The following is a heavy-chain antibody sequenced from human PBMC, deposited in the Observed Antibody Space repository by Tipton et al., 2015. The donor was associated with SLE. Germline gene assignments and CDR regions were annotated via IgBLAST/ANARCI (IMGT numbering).Heavy chain of an antibody. CDR2: IYSDGST. CDR1: GFTVSNNY. CDR3: AREFMVRGLRSFGACDY. J-gene: IGHJ4*02. V-gene: IGHV3-53*04. D-gene: IGHD3-10*01. Sequence: GSLRLSCAASGFTVSNNYMNWVRQAPGKGLEWVSVIYSDGSTYYAGSVKGRFTISRHNSKNTLYLQMDSLRAEDTAVYYCAREFMVRGLRSFGACDYWGQGTLVTVSS.